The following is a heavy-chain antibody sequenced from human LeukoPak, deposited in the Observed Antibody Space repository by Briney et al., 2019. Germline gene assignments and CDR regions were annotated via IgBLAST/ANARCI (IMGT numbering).Heavy chain of an antibody. CDR2: MNPNSGNT. CDR3: ARSSGYYFPFDY. CDR1: GYTFTSYD. D-gene: IGHD3-22*01. V-gene: IGHV1-8*03. J-gene: IGHJ4*02. Sequence: ASVKVSCKASGYTFTSYDINWLRQATGQGLEWMGWMNPNSGNTGYAQKFQGRVTITRNTSISTAYMELSRLTSEDTAVYYCARSSGYYFPFDYWGQGTLVTVSS.